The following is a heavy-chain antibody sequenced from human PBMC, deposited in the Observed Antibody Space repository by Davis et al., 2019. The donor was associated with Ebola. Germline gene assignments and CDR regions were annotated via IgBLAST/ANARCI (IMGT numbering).Heavy chain of an antibody. D-gene: IGHD6-6*01. CDR2: INPNSGGT. Sequence: ASVKVSCKASGYTFTGYYMHWVRQAPGQGLEWMGWINPNSGGTNYAQKFQGRVTMTRDTSISTAYMELSRLRSADTAVYYCARGKQHVSGWFDPWGQGTLVTVSS. J-gene: IGHJ5*02. CDR1: GYTFTGYY. V-gene: IGHV1-2*02. CDR3: ARGKQHVSGWFDP.